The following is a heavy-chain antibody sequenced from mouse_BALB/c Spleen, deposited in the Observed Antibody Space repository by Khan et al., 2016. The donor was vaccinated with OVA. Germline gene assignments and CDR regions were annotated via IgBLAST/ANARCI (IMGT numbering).Heavy chain of an antibody. CDR3: ARRGLWYRFAY. Sequence: QIQLVQSGPELKRPGETVKISCKASGYTFTNYGMNWVKQAPGKGLKWIGWINTYTGEPTYADDFKGRFAFSLETSASTAYLQINNLTNEDTATYFCARRGLWYRFAYWGQGTLVTVSA. CDR2: INTYTGEP. V-gene: IGHV9-3-1*01. J-gene: IGHJ3*01. CDR1: GYTFTNYG. D-gene: IGHD2-1*01.